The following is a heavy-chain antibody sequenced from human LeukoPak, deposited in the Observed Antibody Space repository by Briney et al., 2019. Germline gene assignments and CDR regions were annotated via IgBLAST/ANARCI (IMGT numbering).Heavy chain of an antibody. V-gene: IGHV4-34*01. CDR1: GGSFSGYY. D-gene: IGHD2-15*01. CDR2: INHSGST. CDR3: ARVIVVVVAATYYYYYGMYV. Sequence: PSETLSLTCAVYGGSFSGYYWSWIRQPPGKGLEWIGEINHSGSTNYNPSLKSRVTISVDTSKNQFSLKLSSVTAADTAVYYCARVIVVVVAATYYYYYGMYVWGQGTTVTVSS. J-gene: IGHJ6*02.